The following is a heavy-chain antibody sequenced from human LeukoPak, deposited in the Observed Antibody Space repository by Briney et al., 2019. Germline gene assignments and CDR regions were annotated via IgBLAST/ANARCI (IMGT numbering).Heavy chain of an antibody. CDR3: ARVAGPDSSGYCLDAFDI. V-gene: IGHV1-2*02. Sequence: ASVKVSCKASGYTFTGYYMHWVRQAPGQGLEWMGWINPNSGGTNYAQKFQGRVTMTRDTSISTAYMELSRLRSDDTAVYYCARVAGPDSSGYCLDAFDIWGQGTMVTVSS. CDR2: INPNSGGT. J-gene: IGHJ3*02. D-gene: IGHD3-22*01. CDR1: GYTFTGYY.